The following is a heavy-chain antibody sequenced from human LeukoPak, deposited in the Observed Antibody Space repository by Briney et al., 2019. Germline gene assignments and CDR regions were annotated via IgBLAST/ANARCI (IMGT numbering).Heavy chain of an antibody. Sequence: PSETLSLTCTVSGGSISSYYWSWIRQPPGKGLEWIGYIYYSGSTNYNPSLKSRVTISVDTSKNQFSLKLSSVTAADTAVYYCAGFTYFHGSGRLYWGQGTLVTVSS. V-gene: IGHV4-59*01. CDR3: AGFTYFHGSGRLY. D-gene: IGHD3-10*01. J-gene: IGHJ4*02. CDR1: GGSISSYY. CDR2: IYYSGST.